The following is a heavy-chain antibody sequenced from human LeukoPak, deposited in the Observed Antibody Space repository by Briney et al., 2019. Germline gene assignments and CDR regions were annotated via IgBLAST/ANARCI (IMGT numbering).Heavy chain of an antibody. V-gene: IGHV4-59*01. Sequence: SETLSLTCTVSGGSISNYYWNWIRQSPEKGLECIRYIYYSGSTNYNPSLESRVPISVDTSRNQFSLNLTSVTAADTAVYYCARDAGEENLVRFDLWGRGTLVTVSS. CDR3: ARDAGEENLVRFDL. J-gene: IGHJ2*01. CDR2: IYYSGST. CDR1: GGSISNYY. D-gene: IGHD3-10*01.